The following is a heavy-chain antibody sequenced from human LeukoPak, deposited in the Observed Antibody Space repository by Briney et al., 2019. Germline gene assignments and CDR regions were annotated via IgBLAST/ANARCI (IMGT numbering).Heavy chain of an antibody. CDR2: IIPIFGTA. CDR1: GGTFSSYA. Sequence: SVSVSCTASGGTFSSYAISWVRQAPGQGLEWMGGIIPIFGTANYAQKFQGRVTITADESTSTAYMELSSLRSEDTAVYYCARVAVVPAATVWAFDIWGQGTMVTVSS. D-gene: IGHD2-2*01. CDR3: ARVAVVPAATVWAFDI. V-gene: IGHV1-69*01. J-gene: IGHJ3*02.